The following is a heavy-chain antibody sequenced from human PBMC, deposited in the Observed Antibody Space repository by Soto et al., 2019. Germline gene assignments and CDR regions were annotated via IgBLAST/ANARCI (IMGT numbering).Heavy chain of an antibody. J-gene: IGHJ4*02. Sequence: SETLSLTCAVYGGSFSGYYWGWIRQPPGKGLEWIGNIFYSGGTNYNPSLKSRVTISLDTSKNQFSLKLSSVTAADTAVYYCARPARQDTVAGDYWGQGTLVTVSS. V-gene: IGHV4-34*12. CDR3: ARPARQDTVAGDY. CDR1: GGSFSGYY. D-gene: IGHD5-12*01. CDR2: IFYSGGT.